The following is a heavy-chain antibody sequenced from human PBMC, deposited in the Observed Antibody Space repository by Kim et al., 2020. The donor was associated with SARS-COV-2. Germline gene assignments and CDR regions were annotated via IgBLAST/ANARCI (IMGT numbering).Heavy chain of an antibody. CDR3: VKETTVVRGVIRKSYNWFDP. CDR1: GFTFSSYG. J-gene: IGHJ5*02. V-gene: IGHV3-23*01. Sequence: GGSLRLSCAASGFTFSSYGMSWVRQAPGKGLEWVSAIGGSGGSTYYADSVKGRFTISRDNSKNTLNLQMNSLRAEDTAVYYCVKETTVVRGVIRKSYNWFDPWGQGTLVTVSS. CDR2: IGGSGGST. D-gene: IGHD3-10*01.